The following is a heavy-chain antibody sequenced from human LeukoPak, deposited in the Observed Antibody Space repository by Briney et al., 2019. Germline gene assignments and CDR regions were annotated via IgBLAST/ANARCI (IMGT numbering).Heavy chain of an antibody. CDR1: GGSISSSSYY. CDR2: IYYSGST. Sequence: KASETLSLTCTVSGGSISSSSYYWGWIRQPPGKGLEWIGSIYYSGSTYYNLSLKSRVTISVDTSKNQFSLKLSSVTAADTAVYYCASKTYYDILTGYYLYYFDYWGQGTLVTVSS. CDR3: ASKTYYDILTGYYLYYFDY. J-gene: IGHJ4*02. D-gene: IGHD3-9*01. V-gene: IGHV4-39*01.